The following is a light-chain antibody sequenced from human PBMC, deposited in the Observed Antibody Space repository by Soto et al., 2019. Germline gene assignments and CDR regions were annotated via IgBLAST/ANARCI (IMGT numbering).Light chain of an antibody. V-gene: IGKV3-11*01. Sequence: VVLTQSPATLSLSPGETASLSCRATHNISTYLPCYQQKLGQPPRLLIFDASNRATGIPARFIGSGSGTDFTLTVSSLEPEDFALYFCQQRSNWPPNTFGQGTKLEMK. CDR3: QQRSNWPPNT. J-gene: IGKJ2*01. CDR1: HNISTY. CDR2: DAS.